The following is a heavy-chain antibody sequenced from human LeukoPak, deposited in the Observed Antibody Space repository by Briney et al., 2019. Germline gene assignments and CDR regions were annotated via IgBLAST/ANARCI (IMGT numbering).Heavy chain of an antibody. D-gene: IGHD3-3*01. J-gene: IGHJ4*02. V-gene: IGHV3-30*02. CDR1: GFTFSSYG. Sequence: GGSLRLSCAASGFTFSSYGMHWVRQAPGKGLEWVAFIRCDGSNKYYADSVKGRFTISRDNSKNTLYLQMNSLRAEDTAVYYCAKDRPGSDFWSGYYPYYFDYWGQGTLVTVSS. CDR3: AKDRPGSDFWSGYYPYYFDY. CDR2: IRCDGSNK.